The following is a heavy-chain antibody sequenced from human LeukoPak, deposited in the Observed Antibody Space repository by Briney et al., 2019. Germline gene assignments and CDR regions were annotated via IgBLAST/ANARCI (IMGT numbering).Heavy chain of an antibody. Sequence: ASVKVSCKASGYTFTNYALNWVRQAPGQGLEWMGWINTNTGNPTYAQGFTGRFVFSLDTSVSTAYLQINSLKTEDTAVYYRASPGGDLTGYYNAFDIWGQGTMVTVSS. CDR1: GYTFTNYA. J-gene: IGHJ3*02. D-gene: IGHD3-9*01. CDR3: ASPGGDLTGYYNAFDI. V-gene: IGHV7-4-1*02. CDR2: INTNTGNP.